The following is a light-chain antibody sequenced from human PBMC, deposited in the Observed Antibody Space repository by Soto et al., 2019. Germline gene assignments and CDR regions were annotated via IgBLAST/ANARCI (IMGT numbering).Light chain of an antibody. CDR3: HQYNNWPRT. CDR1: QSLTNN. CDR2: GAS. V-gene: IGKV3-15*01. J-gene: IGKJ1*01. Sequence: TEMRPPSFTGSVTPGEGATLSCRLSQSLTNNYFAWYQQKPGRALRLLIYGASTRATGIPARFSGSGSGTEFTLTISSLQSEDFAVYYCHQYNNWPRTFGQGTKVDI.